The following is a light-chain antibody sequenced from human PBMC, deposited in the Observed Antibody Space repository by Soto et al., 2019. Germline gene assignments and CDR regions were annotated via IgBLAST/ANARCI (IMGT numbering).Light chain of an antibody. CDR2: GAS. J-gene: IGKJ1*01. CDR3: QQDGSSPKT. CDR1: QSGSSSY. V-gene: IGKV3-20*01. Sequence: EIVLTQSTGTLSLSPGERATSSCRATQSGSSSYLAWYQKKSGQAPRLLLYGASSRATGIPDRVSGSGSGTDGTLTISRLETDGFAVYYFQQDGSSPKTSGQGTKVEIK.